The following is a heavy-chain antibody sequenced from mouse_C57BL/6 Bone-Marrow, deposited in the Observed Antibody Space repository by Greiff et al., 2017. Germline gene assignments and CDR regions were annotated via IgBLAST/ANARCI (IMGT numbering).Heavy chain of an antibody. CDR1: GYSITSGYY. CDR3: ASYVYDDSFDY. V-gene: IGHV3-6*01. Sequence: ESGPGLVKPSQSLSLTCSVTGYSITSGYYWNWIRQFPGNKLEWMGYISYDGSNNYNPSLKNRISITRDTSKNQFFLKLNSVTTEDTATYYCASYVYDDSFDYWGQGTPLTVSS. CDR2: ISYDGSN. J-gene: IGHJ2*01. D-gene: IGHD2-2*01.